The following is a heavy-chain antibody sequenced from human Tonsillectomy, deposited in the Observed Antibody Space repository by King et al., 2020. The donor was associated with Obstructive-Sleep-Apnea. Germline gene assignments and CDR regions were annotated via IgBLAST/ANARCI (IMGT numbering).Heavy chain of an antibody. J-gene: IGHJ6*02. CDR1: GFIFSSFG. D-gene: IGHD6-19*01. CDR3: AKEVAVAGTEYYYYGLDV. Sequence: VQLVESGGGMVQPGRSLRLSCATSGFIFSSFGMHWVRQAPGKGLEWVATISYDGIGKDYADSVKGRFTISRDNSKNTLYLQMSSLRAEDTGLYYCAKEVAVAGTEYYYYGLDVWGQGTTVTVSS. CDR2: ISYDGIGK. V-gene: IGHV3-30*18.